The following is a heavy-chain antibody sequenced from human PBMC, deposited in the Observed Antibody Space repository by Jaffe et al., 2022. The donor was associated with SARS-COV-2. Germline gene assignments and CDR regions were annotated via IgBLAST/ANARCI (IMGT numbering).Heavy chain of an antibody. CDR1: GFTFGDYA. Sequence: EVQLVESGGGLVQPGRSLRLSCTASGFTFGDYAMSWFRQAPGKGLEWVGFIRSKAYGGTTEYAASVKGRFTISRDDSKSIAYLQMNSLKTEDTAVYYCTRGLRSGFTLGAHDAFDIWGQGTMVTVSS. D-gene: IGHD3-3*01. CDR2: IRSKAYGGTT. V-gene: IGHV3-49*03. J-gene: IGHJ3*02. CDR3: TRGLRSGFTLGAHDAFDI.